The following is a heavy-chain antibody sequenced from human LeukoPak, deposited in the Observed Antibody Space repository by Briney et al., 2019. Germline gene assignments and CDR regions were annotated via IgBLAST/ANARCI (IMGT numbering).Heavy chain of an antibody. CDR1: GGSISSSNW. CDR2: IYHSGST. J-gene: IGHJ6*02. D-gene: IGHD6-13*01. V-gene: IGHV4-4*02. CDR3: ARDEAAAEDYHGMDV. Sequence: SETLSLTCAVSGGSISSSNWWSWVRQPPGKGLEWIGEIYHSGSTNYNPSLKSRVTISVDKSKNQFSLKLSSVTAADTAVYYCARDEAAAEDYHGMDVWGQGTTVTVSS.